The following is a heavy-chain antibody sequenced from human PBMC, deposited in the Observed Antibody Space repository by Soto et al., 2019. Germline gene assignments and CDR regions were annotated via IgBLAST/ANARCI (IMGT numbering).Heavy chain of an antibody. D-gene: IGHD2-15*01. V-gene: IGHV3-21*01. CDR2: ISIISSYI. CDR3: ARNYRDITDAFDI. CDR1: GFTFSSYS. Sequence: GGSLRLSCAASGFTFSSYSMNWVSQAPRKGLEWVSSISIISSYIYYADSVKGRFTISRDNAKNSLYMQMNSLRAEDTAVYYCARNYRDITDAFDIWGQGTMVTVSS. J-gene: IGHJ3*02.